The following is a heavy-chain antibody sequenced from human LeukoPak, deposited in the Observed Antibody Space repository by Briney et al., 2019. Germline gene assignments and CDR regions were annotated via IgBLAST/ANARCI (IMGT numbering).Heavy chain of an antibody. CDR3: ANYYDSSGDYYEYFPH. J-gene: IGHJ1*01. V-gene: IGHV1-18*01. D-gene: IGHD3-22*01. CDR2: ISAYNGNT. CDR1: GYIFTSYG. Sequence: GASVKVSCKASGYIFTSYGISWLRQAPGQRLEWMGWISAYNGNTNYAQKFQDRVTMTTDTSTSTAFMELRSLRSDDTAVYYCANYYDSSGDYYEYFPHWGQGTLVTVSS.